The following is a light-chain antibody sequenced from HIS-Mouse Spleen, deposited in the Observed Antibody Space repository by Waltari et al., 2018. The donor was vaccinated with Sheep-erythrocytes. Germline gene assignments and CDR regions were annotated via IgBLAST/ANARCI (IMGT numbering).Light chain of an antibody. CDR2: EVS. J-gene: IGLJ3*02. V-gene: IGLV2-8*01. CDR3: SSYAGSNNWV. CDR1: TSDVGGYNY. Sequence: QSALPQPPSASGSPGQSVTISCTGTTSDVGGYNYFSWYQQHPAKAPKLMIYEVSNRPSGVPDRFSGSKSGNTASLTVSGLQAEDEADYYCSSYAGSNNWVFGGGTKLTVL.